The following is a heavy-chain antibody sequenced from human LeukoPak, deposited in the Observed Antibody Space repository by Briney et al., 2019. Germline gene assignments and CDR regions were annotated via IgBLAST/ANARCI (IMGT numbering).Heavy chain of an antibody. J-gene: IGHJ4*02. CDR1: GFTFSSYW. CDR2: IKSDGSST. D-gene: IGHD6-19*01. V-gene: IGHV3-74*01. CDR3: ARGGAVAGTGDY. Sequence: GGSLRLSCTASGFTFSSYWMHWVRQAPGKGLVWVSRIKSDGSSTNYADSVKGRFTISRDNAKNTLYLQMNSLRAEDTAVYYCARGGAVAGTGDYWGQGTLVTVSS.